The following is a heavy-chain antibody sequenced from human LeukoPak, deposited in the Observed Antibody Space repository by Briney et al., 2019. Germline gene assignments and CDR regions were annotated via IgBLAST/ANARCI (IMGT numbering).Heavy chain of an antibody. CDR3: ARVVSSSWEYYYYMDV. CDR1: GGSISSYY. CDR2: IYYSGST. J-gene: IGHJ6*03. V-gene: IGHV4-59*01. Sequence: SETLSLTCTVSGGSISSYYWSWIRQPPGKGLEWIGYIYYSGSTNYNPSLKSRVTISLDTSKNQFSLKLTSVTAADTAVYYCARVVSSSWEYYYYMDVWGKGTTVTISS. D-gene: IGHD6-13*01.